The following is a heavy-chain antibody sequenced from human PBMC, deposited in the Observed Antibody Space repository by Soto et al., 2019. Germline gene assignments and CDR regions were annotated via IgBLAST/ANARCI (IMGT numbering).Heavy chain of an antibody. V-gene: IGHV4-59*01. CDR1: GGSISSYY. D-gene: IGHD1-26*01. Sequence: XXTLSLPFTVSGGSISSYYWSWIRQPPGKGLEWIGYIYYSGSTNYNPSLKSRVTISVDTSKNQFSLKMCSVTAADTAVYYCARVGGSMDVWGQGTTVTVSS. CDR2: IYYSGST. CDR3: ARVGGSMDV. J-gene: IGHJ6*02.